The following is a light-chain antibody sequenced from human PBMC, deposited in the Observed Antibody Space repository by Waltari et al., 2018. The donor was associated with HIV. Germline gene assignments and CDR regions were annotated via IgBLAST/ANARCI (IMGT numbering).Light chain of an antibody. CDR3: QAWDSSTGV. V-gene: IGLV3-1*01. CDR1: KLGDKY. Sequence: SYELTQPPSVSVSPGQTASIPCSGAKLGDKYACWYQQKPGQSPVLVIYQDNKRPSGIPERFSGSNSGNTATLTISGTQTMDEADYYCQAWDSSTGVFGTGTKVTVL. J-gene: IGLJ1*01. CDR2: QDN.